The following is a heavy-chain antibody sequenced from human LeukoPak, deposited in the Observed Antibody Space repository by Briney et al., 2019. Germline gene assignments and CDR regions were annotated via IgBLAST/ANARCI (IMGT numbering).Heavy chain of an antibody. CDR1: GFTFSSYG. V-gene: IGHV3-74*01. D-gene: IGHD2-21*01. CDR3: ARAIPYSSQGID. CDR2: ITSDGSST. Sequence: GGSLRLSCAASGFTFSSYGMHWVRQAPGKGLVWVSRITSDGSSTNYADSVKGRFTISRDNAKDTLYLQMNSLRAGDTAVYYCARAIPYSSQGIDWGQATLVTV. J-gene: IGHJ4*02.